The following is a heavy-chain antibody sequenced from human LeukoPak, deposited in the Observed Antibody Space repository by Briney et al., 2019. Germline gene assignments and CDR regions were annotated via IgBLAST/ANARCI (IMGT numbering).Heavy chain of an antibody. CDR2: IIPIFGTA. Sequence: SVKVSCKASGGTFSGYAISWVRQAPGQGLEWMGGIIPIFGTANYAQKFQGRVTITADESTSTAYMELSSLRSEDTAVYYCARDLGSSSPGDYWGQGTLVTVPS. J-gene: IGHJ4*02. CDR3: ARDLGSSSPGDY. V-gene: IGHV1-69*13. D-gene: IGHD6-6*01. CDR1: GGTFSGYA.